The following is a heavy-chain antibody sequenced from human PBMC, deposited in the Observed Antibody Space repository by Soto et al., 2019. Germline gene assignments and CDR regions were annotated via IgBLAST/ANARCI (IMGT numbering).Heavy chain of an antibody. Sequence: QVQLQQWGAGLLKPSETLSLTCAVYGGSFSGYYWSWIRQPPGKGLEWFGEINHSGSTNYNPSLKSRVTISVDTSKNQFSLKLSSVTAADTAVYYCASIYGYSYGYAFDYWGQGTLVTVSS. V-gene: IGHV4-34*01. CDR2: INHSGST. J-gene: IGHJ4*02. CDR1: GGSFSGYY. CDR3: ASIYGYSYGYAFDY. D-gene: IGHD5-18*01.